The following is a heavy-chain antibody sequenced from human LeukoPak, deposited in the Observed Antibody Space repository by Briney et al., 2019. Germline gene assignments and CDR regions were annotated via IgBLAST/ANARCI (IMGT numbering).Heavy chain of an antibody. J-gene: IGHJ4*02. Sequence: ETLSLTCAVSGGSFSSYYWSWIRQPPGKGLDWIGEIDHSGNTHYNPSLKSRVTISVDTSKSQFSLQLKSVTAADTAVYYCARNFPYSRLDYWGQGTLVTVSS. CDR3: ARNFPYSRLDY. CDR1: GGSFSSYY. D-gene: IGHD6-13*01. CDR2: IDHSGNT. V-gene: IGHV4-34*01.